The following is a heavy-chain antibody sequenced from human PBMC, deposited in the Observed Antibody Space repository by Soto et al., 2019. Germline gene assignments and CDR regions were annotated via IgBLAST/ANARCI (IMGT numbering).Heavy chain of an antibody. V-gene: IGHV3-30-3*01. D-gene: IGHD6-13*01. J-gene: IGHJ6*02. CDR1: GFTFSSYA. CDR3: ARAGGLDSDIAAAGYCYYGMDV. CDR2: ISYDGSNK. Sequence: GGSLRLSCAASGFTFSSYAMHWVRQAPGKGLEWVAVISYDGSNKYYADSVKGRFTISRDNSKNTLYLQMNSLRAEDTAVYYCARAGGLDSDIAAAGYCYYGMDVWGQGTTVTVSS.